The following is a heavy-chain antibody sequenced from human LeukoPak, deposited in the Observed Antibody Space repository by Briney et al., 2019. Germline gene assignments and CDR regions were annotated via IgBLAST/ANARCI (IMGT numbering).Heavy chain of an antibody. CDR2: IYSGGST. CDR1: GFTVSSNY. J-gene: IGHJ4*02. Sequence: GSLRLSCAASGFTVSSNYMSWVRQAPGKGLEWVSVIYSGGSTYYADSVKGRFTISRDNSKNTLYLQMNSLRAEDTAVYYCARDDYGGNSGFDYWGQGTLVTVSS. V-gene: IGHV3-53*01. CDR3: ARDDYGGNSGFDY. D-gene: IGHD4-23*01.